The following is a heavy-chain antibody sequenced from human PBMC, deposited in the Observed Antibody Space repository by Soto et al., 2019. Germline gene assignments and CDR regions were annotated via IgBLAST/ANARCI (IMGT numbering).Heavy chain of an antibody. D-gene: IGHD2-2*01. CDR3: ARWAQLLKPLRDYGMDV. CDR2: INHSGST. V-gene: IGHV4-34*01. J-gene: IGHJ6*02. Sequence: SETLSLTCAVYGGSFSGYYWSWLRQPPGKGLEWIGEINHSGSTNYNPSPKSRVTISVDTSKNQFSLKLSSVTAADTAVYYCARWAQLLKPLRDYGMDVWGQGXTVTVYS. CDR1: GGSFSGYY.